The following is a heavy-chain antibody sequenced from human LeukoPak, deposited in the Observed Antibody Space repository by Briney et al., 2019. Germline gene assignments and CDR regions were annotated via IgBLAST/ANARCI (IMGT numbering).Heavy chain of an antibody. CDR3: AGGGDSGWDIDN. D-gene: IGHD6-19*01. CDR1: GFTFDDYA. V-gene: IGHV3-48*02. Sequence: PGRSLRLSCTASGFTFDDYAMSWFRQAPGRGLEWVSYISSTGDKIYYADSVKGRFTISRDDAKNSLYLQMNSLRDEDTAVYYCAGGGDSGWDIDNWGQGTLVTVSS. J-gene: IGHJ4*02. CDR2: ISSTGDKI.